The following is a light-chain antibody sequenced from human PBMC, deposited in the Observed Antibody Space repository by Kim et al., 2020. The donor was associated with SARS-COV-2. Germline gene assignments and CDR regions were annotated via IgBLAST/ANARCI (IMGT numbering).Light chain of an antibody. CDR3: QQRYSWPLT. V-gene: IGKV3-11*01. J-gene: IGKJ4*01. CDR1: QRVSSS. Sequence: SAGERATPSCRASQRVSSSLAWYQQKPGQAPRLLMYDASNRATGIPVRFSGSGSGTDFTLTISSLEPEDLAVYFCQQRYSWPLTFGGGTKVDIK. CDR2: DAS.